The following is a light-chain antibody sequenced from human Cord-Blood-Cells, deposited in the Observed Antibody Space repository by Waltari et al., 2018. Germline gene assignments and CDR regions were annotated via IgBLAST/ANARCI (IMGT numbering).Light chain of an antibody. CDR1: SSDVGSYNL. CDR3: CSYAGSSTV. CDR2: EGS. Sequence: QSALTQPASASGSPGQSITISCTGTSSDVGSYNLVSWYQQHPGKAPKLMIYEGSKRPSGVSNRFSGSKSGNTASLTISGLQAEDEADYYCCSYAGSSTVFGGGTKLTVL. J-gene: IGLJ3*02. V-gene: IGLV2-23*01.